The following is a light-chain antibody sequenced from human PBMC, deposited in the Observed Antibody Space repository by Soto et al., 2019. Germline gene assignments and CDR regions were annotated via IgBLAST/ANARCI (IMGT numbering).Light chain of an antibody. CDR3: QHYGGTTFT. J-gene: IGKJ5*01. V-gene: IGKV3-20*01. Sequence: EIVLTQSPGTLSLSPGERATLSCRASESVNSRYLAWYQQKPGQAPRLLIYGASSRATGIPDRFSGSGSGTDFTLTISRLEPEDFAVYYCQHYGGTTFTFGQGTRLENK. CDR1: ESVNSRY. CDR2: GAS.